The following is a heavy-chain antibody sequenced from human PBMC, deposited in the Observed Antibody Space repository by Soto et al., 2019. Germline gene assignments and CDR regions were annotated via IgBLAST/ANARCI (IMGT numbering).Heavy chain of an antibody. CDR2: IYYSGST. D-gene: IGHD5-12*01. Sequence: PSETLSLTCTVSGGSISSGDYYWSWIRQPPGKGLEWIGYIYYSGSTYYNPSLKSRVTISVDTSKNQFSLKLSSVTAADTAVYYCARAATIWGTHDYWGQGTLVTVSS. CDR1: GGSISSGDYY. J-gene: IGHJ4*02. CDR3: ARAATIWGTHDY. V-gene: IGHV4-30-4*01.